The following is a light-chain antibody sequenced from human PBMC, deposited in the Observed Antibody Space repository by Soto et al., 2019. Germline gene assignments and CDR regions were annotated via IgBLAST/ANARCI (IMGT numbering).Light chain of an antibody. CDR3: QQRSNWLT. CDR1: QSVSSY. CDR2: DAS. Sequence: EIVLTQSPATLSLSPGERATLSCRASQSVSSYLAWYQQKPGQAPRLLIYDASNRATGIPARFSGSGSGTDFTLTISSRESEDFAVYYCQQRSNWLTFGGGTKVEIK. V-gene: IGKV3-11*01. J-gene: IGKJ4*01.